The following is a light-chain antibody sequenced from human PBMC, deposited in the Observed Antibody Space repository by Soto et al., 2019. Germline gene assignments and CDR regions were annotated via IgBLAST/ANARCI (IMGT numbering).Light chain of an antibody. CDR3: QQYNNWWT. CDR1: QSLSNN. Sequence: DIVLTQSPGTLSLSPGERAALYCGASQSLSNNFLAWYQQKPGQAPRLLIYGASTRATGIPARFSGSGSGTEFTLTINSLQSEDFAVYYCQQYNNWWTFGQGTKVDI. V-gene: IGKV3-15*01. CDR2: GAS. J-gene: IGKJ1*01.